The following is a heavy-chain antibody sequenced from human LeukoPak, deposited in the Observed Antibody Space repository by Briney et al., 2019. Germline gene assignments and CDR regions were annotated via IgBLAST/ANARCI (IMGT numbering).Heavy chain of an antibody. Sequence: GGSLRLSCAASGFTFSSYGMHWVRQAPGKGLEWVAVISYDGSNKYYADSVKGRFTISRDNSKNTLYLQMNSLRAEDTAVYYCVKQQWLGYFDYWGQGTLVTVSS. J-gene: IGHJ4*02. CDR3: VKQQWLGYFDY. V-gene: IGHV3-30*18. CDR2: ISYDGSNK. D-gene: IGHD6-19*01. CDR1: GFTFSSYG.